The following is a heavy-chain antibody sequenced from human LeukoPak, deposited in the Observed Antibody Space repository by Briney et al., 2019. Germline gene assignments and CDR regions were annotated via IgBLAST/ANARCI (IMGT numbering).Heavy chain of an antibody. CDR2: ISSSSTYI. J-gene: IGHJ4*02. Sequence: GGALRLSCAASGFTFSSYSMNWVRQAPWKGLDWVSSISSSSTYIYYADSVKGRFTVSRDNAKNSLYLQMNSLRAEDTAVYYCARGDGDFDYWGQGTLVTVSS. CDR3: ARGDGDFDY. CDR1: GFTFSSYS. V-gene: IGHV3-21*01. D-gene: IGHD2-21*01.